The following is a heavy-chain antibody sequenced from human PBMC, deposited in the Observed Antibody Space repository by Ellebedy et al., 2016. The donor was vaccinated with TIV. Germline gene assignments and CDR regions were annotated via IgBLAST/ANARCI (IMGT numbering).Heavy chain of an antibody. CDR2: ISSSGSTI. D-gene: IGHD3-9*01. V-gene: IGHV3-11*01. J-gene: IGHJ4*02. Sequence: GESLKISCAASGFTFSDYYMSWIRQAPGKGLEWVSYISSSGSTIYYADSVKGRFTISRDNAKNSLYLQMNSLRAEDTAVYYCARVALRYFDLLWGQGTLVTVSS. CDR3: ARVALRYFDLL. CDR1: GFTFSDYY.